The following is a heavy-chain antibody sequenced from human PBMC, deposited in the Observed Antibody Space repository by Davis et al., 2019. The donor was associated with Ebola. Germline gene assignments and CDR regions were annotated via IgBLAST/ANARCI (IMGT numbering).Heavy chain of an antibody. CDR2: ISYTGAF. V-gene: IGHV4-31*03. CDR3: ARGLWLATFDP. Sequence: SETLSLTCTVSGAPMSSGTFYWTWIRQHPVKGLEWLGYISYTGAFSYNPSLKGRLSISKDTSTNQFSLRLTSVTAADTAVYFCARGLWLATFDPWGPGTLVAVS. J-gene: IGHJ5*02. D-gene: IGHD6-19*01. CDR1: GAPMSSGTFY.